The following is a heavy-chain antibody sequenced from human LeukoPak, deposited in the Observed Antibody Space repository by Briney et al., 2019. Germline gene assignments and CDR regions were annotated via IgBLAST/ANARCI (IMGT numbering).Heavy chain of an antibody. Sequence: SETLSLTCAVYGGSFSGYYWSWIRQPPGKGXXXXXXXNHSGSTNYNPSLKSRVTISVDTSKNQFSLKLSSVTAADTAVYYCARGGVGYSSSWYARFDPWGQGTLVTVSS. CDR2: XNHSGST. CDR1: GGSFSGYY. V-gene: IGHV4-34*01. CDR3: ARGGVGYSSSWYARFDP. D-gene: IGHD6-13*01. J-gene: IGHJ5*02.